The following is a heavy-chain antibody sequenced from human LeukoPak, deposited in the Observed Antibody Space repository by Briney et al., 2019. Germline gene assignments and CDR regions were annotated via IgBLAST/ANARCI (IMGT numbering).Heavy chain of an antibody. J-gene: IGHJ4*02. V-gene: IGHV3-21*04. CDR2: ISSRGTST. Sequence: GGSLRLSCVASGLIFSDFGMNWVRQVPGKGLEWVAVISSRGTSTFYADSVKGRFTISRDTAKKSLDLQMTSLRADDTAAYYCVRGTDCSATTCYPLSAFDYWGQGTLVTVSS. D-gene: IGHD2-8*02. CDR3: VRGTDCSATTCYPLSAFDY. CDR1: GLIFSDFG.